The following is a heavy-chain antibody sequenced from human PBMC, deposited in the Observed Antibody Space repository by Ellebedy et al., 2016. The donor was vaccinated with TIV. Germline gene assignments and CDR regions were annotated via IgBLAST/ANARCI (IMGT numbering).Heavy chain of an antibody. CDR3: AKSDAPDY. Sequence: GGSLRLSXAASGFTFSSYGMHWVRQAPGKGLEWVAVISYDGSNKYYADSVKGRFTISRDNSKNTLYLQMNSLRAEDTAVYYCAKSDAPDYWGQGTLVTVSS. J-gene: IGHJ4*02. D-gene: IGHD2-8*01. CDR2: ISYDGSNK. V-gene: IGHV3-30*18. CDR1: GFTFSSYG.